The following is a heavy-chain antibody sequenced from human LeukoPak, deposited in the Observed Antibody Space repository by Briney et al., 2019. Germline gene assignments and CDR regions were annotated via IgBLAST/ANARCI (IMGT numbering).Heavy chain of an antibody. D-gene: IGHD3-3*01. CDR2: IKVDGSEK. CDR1: GFTFSRYW. V-gene: IGHV3-7*01. CDR3: ARVFRPSLTVFIIRGAFDI. J-gene: IGHJ3*02. Sequence: GGSLRLSCAVSGFTFSRYWMTWVRQAPGKGLEWVANIKVDGSEKYYVDAVKGRFTISRDNAKDSLYLQMNGLRAEDTAVYYCARVFRPSLTVFIIRGAFDIWGQGTMVTVSS.